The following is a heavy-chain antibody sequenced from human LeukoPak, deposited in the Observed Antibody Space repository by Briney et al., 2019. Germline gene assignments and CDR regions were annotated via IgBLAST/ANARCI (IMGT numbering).Heavy chain of an antibody. Sequence: GASVKVSCKASGYTFTSYGISWVRQAPGQGLEWMGGIIPIFGTANYAQKFQGRVTITADESTSTAYMELSSLRSEDTAVYYCARWDSSGYFDYWGQGTLVTVSS. CDR2: IIPIFGTA. CDR1: GYTFTSYG. D-gene: IGHD3-22*01. CDR3: ARWDSSGYFDY. V-gene: IGHV1-69*13. J-gene: IGHJ4*02.